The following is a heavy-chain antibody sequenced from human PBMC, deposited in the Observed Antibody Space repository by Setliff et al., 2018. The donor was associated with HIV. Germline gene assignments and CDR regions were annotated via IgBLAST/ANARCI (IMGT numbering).Heavy chain of an antibody. V-gene: IGHV4-61*02. J-gene: IGHJ6*03. CDR1: GGSISSGDYY. CDR2: IHTSGNT. Sequence: SSETLSLTCTVSGGSISSGDYYWTWIRQPAGKGLQWIGRIHTSGNTNYNPSLKSRVTISVDTSKSQFSLKLSSLTAADTAVYYCARHRGMPGTTWYNHYMDVWGTGATVTVSS. CDR3: ARHRGMPGTTWYNHYMDV. D-gene: IGHD1-7*01.